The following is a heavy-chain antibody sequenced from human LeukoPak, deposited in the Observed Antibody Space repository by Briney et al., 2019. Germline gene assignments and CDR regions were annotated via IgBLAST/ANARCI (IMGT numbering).Heavy chain of an antibody. CDR2: IIPIFGTA. CDR1: GYTFSSYA. Sequence: ASVKVSCKASGYTFSSYAISWVRQAPGQGLVWMGGIIPIFGTANYAQKFQGRVTITADESTSTAYMELSSLRSEDTAVYYCARDGFGYCSGGSCWGFDPWGQGTLVTVSS. CDR3: ARDGFGYCSGGSCWGFDP. D-gene: IGHD2-15*01. J-gene: IGHJ5*02. V-gene: IGHV1-69*13.